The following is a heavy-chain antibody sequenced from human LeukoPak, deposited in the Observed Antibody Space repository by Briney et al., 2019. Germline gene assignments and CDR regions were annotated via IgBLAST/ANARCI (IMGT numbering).Heavy chain of an antibody. CDR2: IIPIFGTA. CDR1: GGTFSSYA. J-gene: IGHJ4*02. Sequence: SVKVSCKASGGTFSSYAISWVRQAPGQGLEWMGGIIPIFGTANFAQKFQGRVTITPDESTSTAYMELSSLRSEDTAVYYWARGGYYDILTGYPHPFDYWGQGTLVTVSS. V-gene: IGHV1-69*13. D-gene: IGHD3-9*01. CDR3: ARGGYYDILTGYPHPFDY.